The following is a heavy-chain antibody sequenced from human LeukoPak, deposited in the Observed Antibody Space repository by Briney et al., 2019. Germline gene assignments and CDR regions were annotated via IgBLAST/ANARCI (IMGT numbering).Heavy chain of an antibody. CDR3: ARVDIAAAVDY. Sequence: SETLSLTCAVYGGSFSGYYWSWIRQPPGKGLEWIGEINHSGSTNYNPSLKSRVTISVDTSKNQFSLKLSSVTAADTAVYYCARVDIAAAVDYWGQGTLVTVPS. CDR2: INHSGST. D-gene: IGHD6-13*01. CDR1: GGSFSGYY. J-gene: IGHJ4*02. V-gene: IGHV4-34*01.